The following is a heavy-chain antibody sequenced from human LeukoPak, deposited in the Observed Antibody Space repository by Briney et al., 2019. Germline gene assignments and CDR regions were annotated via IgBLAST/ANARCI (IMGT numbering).Heavy chain of an antibody. CDR3: ARAYSGSYHFDY. Sequence: ASVKVSCKASGGTFSSYAISWVRQATGQGLEWMGWMNPNSGNTGYAQKFQGRVTMTRNTSISTAYMELSSLRSEDTAVYYCARAYSGSYHFDYWGQGTLVTVSS. J-gene: IGHJ4*02. V-gene: IGHV1-8*02. D-gene: IGHD1-26*01. CDR1: GGTFSSYA. CDR2: MNPNSGNT.